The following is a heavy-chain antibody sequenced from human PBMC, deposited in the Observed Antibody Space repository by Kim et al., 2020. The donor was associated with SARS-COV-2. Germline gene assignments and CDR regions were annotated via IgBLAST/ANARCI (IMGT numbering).Heavy chain of an antibody. V-gene: IGHV4-59*12. CDR3: ARGRYGAYFDY. J-gene: IGHJ4*02. Sequence: YYPALRSRATISVDASKKQLSLELRSVTAADTAVYYCARGRYGAYFDYWGQGTLVTVSS. D-gene: IGHD3-10*01.